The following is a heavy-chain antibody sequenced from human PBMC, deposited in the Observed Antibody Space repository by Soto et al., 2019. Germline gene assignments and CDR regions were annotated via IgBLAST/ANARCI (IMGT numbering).Heavy chain of an antibody. CDR2: ISPYNDYT. CDR1: GYTFIRYG. D-gene: IGHD3-16*01. V-gene: IGHV1-18*01. J-gene: IGHJ6*02. CDR3: ARGGYYDNSWGKLSHYGLDV. Sequence: QVQLAQSANEMKKPGASVRVSCKAAGYTFIRYGIAWVRQAPGQGLEWMGWISPYNDYTVYAQKFQGRVSMTADTSTRTVYMNLRGLKSDDTAVYYCARGGYYDNSWGKLSHYGLDVWGQGTSVSVSS.